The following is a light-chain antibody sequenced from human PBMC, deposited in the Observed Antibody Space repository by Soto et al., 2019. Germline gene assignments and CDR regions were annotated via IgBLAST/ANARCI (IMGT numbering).Light chain of an antibody. Sequence: QSVLTQPASVSGSPGQSITISCTGTSSDVGGYNYVSWFQHHPGKAPKLIIYDVSNRPSGVSNRFSGSKSGNTASLTISGLKAEDEADYYCSSYTSSSTLVFGTGTKVTVL. V-gene: IGLV2-14*03. CDR3: SSYTSSSTLV. CDR2: DVS. J-gene: IGLJ1*01. CDR1: SSDVGGYNY.